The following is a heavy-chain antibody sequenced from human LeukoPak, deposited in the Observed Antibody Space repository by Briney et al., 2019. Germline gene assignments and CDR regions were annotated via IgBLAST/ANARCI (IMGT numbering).Heavy chain of an antibody. CDR3: VRQYSSGWTYYYGMDV. CDR2: TDYRSTWHY. CDR1: GDSVSSHSAA. V-gene: IGHV6-1*01. J-gene: IGHJ6*02. D-gene: IGHD6-19*01. Sequence: SQTLSLTCAMSGDSVSSHSAAWHWIRRSPSRGLEWLGRTDYRSTWHYDYAESVKSRTVIIPDTSKNHFSLQLNSVTPEDTSVYYCVRQYSSGWTYYYGMDVWGQGTTVTVSS.